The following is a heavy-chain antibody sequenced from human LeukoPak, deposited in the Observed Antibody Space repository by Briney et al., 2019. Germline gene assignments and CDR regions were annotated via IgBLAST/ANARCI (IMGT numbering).Heavy chain of an antibody. V-gene: IGHV1-69*05. D-gene: IGHD3-3*01. CDR2: IIPIFGTA. CDR1: GGTFSSYA. CDR3: ARPIFGVGGWFDP. J-gene: IGHJ5*02. Sequence: SVTVSCKASGGTFSSYAISWVRQAPGQGLEGMGGIIPIFGTANYAQKFQGRVTITTDESTSTAYMELSSLRSEDTAVYYCARPIFGVGGWFDPWGQGTLVTVSS.